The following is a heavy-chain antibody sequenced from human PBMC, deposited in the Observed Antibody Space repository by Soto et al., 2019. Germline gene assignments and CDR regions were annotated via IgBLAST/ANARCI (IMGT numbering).Heavy chain of an antibody. CDR2: IIPIFGTA. J-gene: IGHJ5*02. Sequence: QVQLVQSGAEVKKPGSSVKVSCKASGGTFSSYAISWVRQAPGQGLEWMGGIIPIFGTANYAQKFQGRVTITADEYTRTAYMELSSLRSEDTAVYYCARDKLLVDWFDPWGQGTLVTVSS. V-gene: IGHV1-69*12. CDR3: ARDKLLVDWFDP. D-gene: IGHD1-26*01. CDR1: GGTFSSYA.